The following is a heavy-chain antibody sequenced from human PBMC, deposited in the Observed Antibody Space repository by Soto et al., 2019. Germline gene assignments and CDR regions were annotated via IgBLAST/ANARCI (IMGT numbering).Heavy chain of an antibody. CDR3: ARVIREADGSSWYRYYYYGMDV. CDR1: GFTFSSYA. CDR2: ISYDGSNK. Sequence: PGGSLRLSCAASGFTFSSYAMHWVRQAPGKGLEWVAVISYDGSNKYYADSVKGRFTISRDNSKNTLYLQMNSLRAEDTAVYYCARVIREADGSSWYRYYYYGMDVWGQGTTVTVSS. J-gene: IGHJ6*02. V-gene: IGHV3-30-3*01. D-gene: IGHD6-13*01.